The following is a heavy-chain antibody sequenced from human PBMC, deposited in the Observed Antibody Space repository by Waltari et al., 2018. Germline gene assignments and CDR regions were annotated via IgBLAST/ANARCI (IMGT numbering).Heavy chain of an antibody. V-gene: IGHV3-23*01. CDR2: ISSGGDTT. CDR3: AQGLSYCSGTSCFNWFDP. CDR1: RVTFNSYA. Sequence: EMQLLESGGGWVQPGGSLRLSCVSSRVTFNSYAMNWVRQAPGEGLEVVSGISSGGDTTYYADSVKGRFTSSRDNSKKTLYLQMESLRAEDTGVYYCAQGLSYCSGTSCFNWFDPWGQGTPVTVSS. J-gene: IGHJ5*02. D-gene: IGHD2-2*01.